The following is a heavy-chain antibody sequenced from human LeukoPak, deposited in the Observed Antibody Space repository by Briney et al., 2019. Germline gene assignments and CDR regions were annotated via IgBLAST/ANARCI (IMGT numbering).Heavy chain of an antibody. CDR2: ISYDGSNK. D-gene: IGHD6-19*01. Sequence: GRSLRLSCAASGFTFSSYAMHWVRQAPGKGLELVAVISYDGSNKYYADSVKGRFTISRDNAKNTLYLQMNSLRAEDTAVYYCARDNEWLVFVDYWGQGTLVTVSS. CDR3: ARDNEWLVFVDY. CDR1: GFTFSSYA. V-gene: IGHV3-30*04. J-gene: IGHJ4*02.